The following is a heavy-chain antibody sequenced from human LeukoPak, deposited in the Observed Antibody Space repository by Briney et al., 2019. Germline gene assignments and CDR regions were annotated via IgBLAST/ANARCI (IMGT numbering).Heavy chain of an antibody. V-gene: IGHV3-7*01. CDR1: GFNFRSYW. CDR2: IKQDGSEK. J-gene: IGHJ4*02. D-gene: IGHD2/OR15-2a*01. CDR3: ASFSPRLMEFDY. Sequence: HPGGSLRLSCATSGFNFRSYWMSWVRQAPGKGLEWVANIKQDGSEKYYVDSVKGRFTISRDNAKNSLYLQMNSLRAEDTAVYYCASFSPRLMEFDYWGQGTLVTVSS.